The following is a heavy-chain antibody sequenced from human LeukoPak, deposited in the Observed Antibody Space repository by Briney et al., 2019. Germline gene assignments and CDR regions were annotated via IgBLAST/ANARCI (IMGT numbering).Heavy chain of an antibody. CDR1: GYTFTSYG. V-gene: IGHV1-18*01. D-gene: IGHD2-2*01. CDR2: ISAYNGNT. Sequence: GASVKVSCKASGYTFTSYGISWVRQAPGQGLEWMGWISAYNGNTNYAQKLQGRVTMTTDTSTSTAYMELRSLRSGDTAVYYCARDGVPAAINYYYGMDVWGQGTTVTVSS. J-gene: IGHJ6*02. CDR3: ARDGVPAAINYYYGMDV.